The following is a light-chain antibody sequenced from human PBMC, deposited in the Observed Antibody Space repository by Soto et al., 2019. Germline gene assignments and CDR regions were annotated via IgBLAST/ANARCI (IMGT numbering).Light chain of an antibody. CDR1: SSNIGAGYD. V-gene: IGLV1-40*01. CDR2: DNT. J-gene: IGLJ2*01. CDR3: QSYDSSLSGSV. Sequence: QSVLTQPPSVSGAPGQRVTISCTGSSSNIGAGYDVHWYQQLPGTAPKLLMYDNTNRPSGVPDRFSGSKSDTSASLAITGLQAEDEADYYCQSYDSSLSGSVFGGGTQLTVL.